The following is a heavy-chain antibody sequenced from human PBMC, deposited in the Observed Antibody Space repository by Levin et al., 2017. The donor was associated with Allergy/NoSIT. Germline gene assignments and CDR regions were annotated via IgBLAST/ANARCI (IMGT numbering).Heavy chain of an antibody. V-gene: IGHV4-59*01. CDR1: GGSISSYY. J-gene: IGHJ6*02. CDR2: IYYSGST. D-gene: IGHD2-2*02. CDR3: ARVPAAIFQRPRPKNGDYYYYGMDV. Sequence: PSETLSLTCTVSGGSISSYYWSWIRQPPGKGLEWIGYIYYSGSTNYNPSLKSRVTISVDTSKNQFSLKLSSVTAADTAVYYCARVPAAIFQRPRPKNGDYYYYGMDVWGQGTTVTVSS.